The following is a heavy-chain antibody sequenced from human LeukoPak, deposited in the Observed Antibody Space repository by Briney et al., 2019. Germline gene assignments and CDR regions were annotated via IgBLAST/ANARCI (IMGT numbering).Heavy chain of an antibody. CDR1: GFTFSSYA. J-gene: IGHJ6*01. Sequence: VGSLLLSCEASGFTFSSYAMTWVRQAPGKGLEWVSSIGSDNKPHYSESVKGRFAISRDNSKNTLFLQLHNLRVEDTALYYCARDLHYYVAMDGWGHGTTVTVSS. D-gene: IGHD3-10*02. V-gene: IGHV3-23*01. CDR3: ARDLHYYVAMDG. CDR2: IGSDNKP.